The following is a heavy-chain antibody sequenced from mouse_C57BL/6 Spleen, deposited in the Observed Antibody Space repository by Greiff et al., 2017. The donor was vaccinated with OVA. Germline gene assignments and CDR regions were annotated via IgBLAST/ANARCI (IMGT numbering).Heavy chain of an antibody. D-gene: IGHD1-1*01. J-gene: IGHJ3*01. CDR1: GFTFSDYG. Sequence: DVKLVESGGGLVKPGGSLKLSCAASGFTFSDYGMHWVRQAPEKGLEWVAYISSGSSTIYYADTVKGRFTISRDNAKNTLFLQMTSLRSEDTAMSYFARGITTVAYWGQGTLVTVSA. CDR2: ISSGSSTI. V-gene: IGHV5-17*01. CDR3: ARGITTVAY.